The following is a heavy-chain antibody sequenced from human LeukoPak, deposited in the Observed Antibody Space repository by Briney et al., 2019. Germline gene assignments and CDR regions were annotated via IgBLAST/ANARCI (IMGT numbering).Heavy chain of an antibody. J-gene: IGHJ4*02. D-gene: IGHD2/OR15-2a*01. CDR2: LSWNSGSI. V-gene: IGHV3-9*01. CDR3: VKARRGTTTSYFDY. Sequence: GGSLRLSCAASGFTFDDYGMHWVRLIPGKGLEWVSGLSWNSGSIGYADSVKGRFTISRDNAKNSLYLQMDSLRMEDTALYYCVKARRGTTTSYFDYWGQGALVTVSS. CDR1: GFTFDDYG.